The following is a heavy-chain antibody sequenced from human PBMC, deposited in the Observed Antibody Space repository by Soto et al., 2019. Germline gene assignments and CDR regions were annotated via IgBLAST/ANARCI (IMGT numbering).Heavy chain of an antibody. Sequence: GGSLRLSCSASGFTFSSYAMHWVRQAPGKGLEYVSAISSNGDNTYYADSVKGRFTISRDNSKNTLYLQMSSLRAEDTAVYYCVRKGPAGHLDYWGQGTLVTVSS. CDR3: VRKGPAGHLDY. CDR1: GFTFSSYA. CDR2: ISSNGDNT. J-gene: IGHJ4*02. V-gene: IGHV3-64D*06. D-gene: IGHD2-2*01.